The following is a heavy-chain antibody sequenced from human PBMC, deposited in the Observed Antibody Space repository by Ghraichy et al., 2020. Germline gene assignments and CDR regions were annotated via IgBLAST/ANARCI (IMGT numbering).Heavy chain of an antibody. CDR2: IYYSGST. J-gene: IGHJ6*02. CDR3: ARLSSGGFLVVDYGMDV. D-gene: IGHD3-3*01. CDR1: GGSISSSSYY. V-gene: IGHV4-39*07. Sequence: SETLSLTCTVSGGSISSSSYYWGWIRQPPGKGLEWIGSIYYSGSTYYNPSLKSRVTISVDTSKNQFSLKLSSVTAADTAVYYCARLSSGGFLVVDYGMDVWGQGTTVTVSS.